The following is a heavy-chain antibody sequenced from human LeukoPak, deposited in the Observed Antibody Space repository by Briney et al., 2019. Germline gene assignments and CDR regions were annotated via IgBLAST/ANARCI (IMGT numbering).Heavy chain of an antibody. D-gene: IGHD3-10*01. CDR1: GYSISSGYY. Sequence: SETLSLTCTVSGYSISSGYYWGWIRQPPGKGLEWIGTIYHSGSTNYNPSLKSRVTISVDTSKNQFSLKLSSVTAADTAVYYCARQAYYGSGSYYWFDPWGQGTLVTVSS. V-gene: IGHV4-38-2*02. CDR2: IYHSGST. CDR3: ARQAYYGSGSYYWFDP. J-gene: IGHJ5*02.